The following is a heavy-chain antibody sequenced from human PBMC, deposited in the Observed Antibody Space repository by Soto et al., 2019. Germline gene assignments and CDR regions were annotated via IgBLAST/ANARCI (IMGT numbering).Heavy chain of an antibody. V-gene: IGHV4-34*01. CDR3: ARSGAGKYMGPYYYGMDV. Sequence: QVQLQQWGAGLLKPSETLSLTCAVYGGSFSGYYWSWIRQPPGKGLEWIGEINHSGSTNYNPSLKSRVTISVDTSKNQFSLKLSSVTAADTAVYYCARSGAGKYMGPYYYGMDVWGQGTTVTVSS. J-gene: IGHJ6*02. CDR2: INHSGST. CDR1: GGSFSGYY. D-gene: IGHD6-13*01.